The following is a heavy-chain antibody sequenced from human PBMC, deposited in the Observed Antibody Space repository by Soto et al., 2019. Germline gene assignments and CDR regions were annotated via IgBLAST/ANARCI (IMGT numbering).Heavy chain of an antibody. D-gene: IGHD3-9*01. Sequence: SETLSLTCTVSGGSISSYYWSWIRQPPGKGLEWIGYIYYSGSTNYNPSIKSRVTISVDTSKNQFSLKLSSVTAADTAVYYCARVRKYDILTGYISYFYYWGQGTLVTVSS. CDR1: GGSISSYY. CDR3: ARVRKYDILTGYISYFYY. V-gene: IGHV4-59*01. CDR2: IYYSGST. J-gene: IGHJ4*02.